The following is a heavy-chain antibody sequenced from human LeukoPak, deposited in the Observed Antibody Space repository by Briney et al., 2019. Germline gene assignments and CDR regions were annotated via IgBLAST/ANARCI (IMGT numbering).Heavy chain of an antibody. V-gene: IGHV4-59*01. CDR3: AREPRQQLYAFDI. J-gene: IGHJ3*02. D-gene: IGHD6-13*01. Sequence: SETLSLTCTVSGGSISSYYWSWIRQPPGKGLGWIGYIYYSGSTNYNPSLKSRVPISVDTSKNQFSLKLSSVTAADTAVYYCAREPRQQLYAFDIWGQGTMVTVSS. CDR2: IYYSGST. CDR1: GGSISSYY.